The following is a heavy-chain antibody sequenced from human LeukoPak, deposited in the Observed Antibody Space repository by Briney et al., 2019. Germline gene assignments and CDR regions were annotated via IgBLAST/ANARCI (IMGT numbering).Heavy chain of an antibody. Sequence: GGSLRLSCAASGFTFSSYGMHWVRQAPGKGLEWVAGIWYDGSNKYYAYSVKGRFSIFRDNSNNTLYLQMNSLRAEDTAVYYCRSIVGATTGSINAFDMWGQGTMVTVSS. V-gene: IGHV3-33*01. CDR1: GFTFSSYG. J-gene: IGHJ3*02. CDR3: RSIVGATTGSINAFDM. CDR2: IWYDGSNK. D-gene: IGHD1-26*01.